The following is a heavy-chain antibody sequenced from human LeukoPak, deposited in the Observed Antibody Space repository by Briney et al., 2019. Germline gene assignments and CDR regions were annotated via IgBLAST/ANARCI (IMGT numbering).Heavy chain of an antibody. D-gene: IGHD6-13*01. CDR2: ITSSSSYI. V-gene: IGHV3-21*01. CDR1: GFTFSSYS. Sequence: GGSLRLSCAASGFTFSSYSMNWVRQAPGKGLEWVSSITSSSSYIYYADSVKGRFTISRDNAKNSLYLQMNSLRAEDTAVYYCARGIAARESDYWGQGTLVTVSS. J-gene: IGHJ4*02. CDR3: ARGIAARESDY.